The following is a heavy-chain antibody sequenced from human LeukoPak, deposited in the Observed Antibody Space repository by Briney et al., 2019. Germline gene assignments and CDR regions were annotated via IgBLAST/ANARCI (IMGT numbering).Heavy chain of an antibody. J-gene: IGHJ4*02. CDR1: GGSISSYY. CDR2: IYYSGST. CDR3: ARARPQQQLDY. D-gene: IGHD6-13*01. V-gene: IGHV4-59*01. Sequence: SETLSLTXTVSGGSISSYYWSWIRQPPGKGLEWIGYIYYSGSTNYNPSLKSRVTISVDTSKNQFSLKLSSVTAADTAVYYCARARPQQQLDYWGQGTLVTISS.